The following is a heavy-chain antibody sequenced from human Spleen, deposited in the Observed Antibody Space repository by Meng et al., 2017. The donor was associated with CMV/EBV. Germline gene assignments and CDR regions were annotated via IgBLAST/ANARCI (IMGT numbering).Heavy chain of an antibody. V-gene: IGHV3-30*04. D-gene: IGHD3-10*01. Sequence: SGFSLNKYAMHWVRQAPGKGLEWVAVISYDGRNKYSADSVRGRFTISRDNSENTVYLQMNSLIPEDTAVYYCARDLFVVASSGCFDYWGQGTLVTVSS. CDR1: GFSLNKYA. CDR2: ISYDGRNK. J-gene: IGHJ4*02. CDR3: ARDLFVVASSGCFDY.